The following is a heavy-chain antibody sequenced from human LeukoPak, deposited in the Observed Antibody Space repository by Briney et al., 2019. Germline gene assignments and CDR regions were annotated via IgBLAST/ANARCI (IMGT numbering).Heavy chain of an antibody. D-gene: IGHD3-22*01. Sequence: PGGSLRLSCAASGFTFSSYWMSCVRQAPGKGLEWVANTKKDGSEKYYVDSVKGRFTISRDNAKNSLYLQMNSLRAEDTAVYYCARDLYRIVVVPHYFDYWGQGTLVTVSS. CDR1: GFTFSSYW. J-gene: IGHJ4*02. V-gene: IGHV3-7*01. CDR2: TKKDGSEK. CDR3: ARDLYRIVVVPHYFDY.